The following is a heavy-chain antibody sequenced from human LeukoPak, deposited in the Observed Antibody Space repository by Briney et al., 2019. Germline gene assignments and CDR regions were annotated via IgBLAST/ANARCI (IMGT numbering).Heavy chain of an antibody. Sequence: PSETLSLTCAAYGGSFSGYYWSWISQPPGKGLEWIGEINHSGSTNYNPSLKSRVTISVDTSKNQFSPKLSSVTAANTAVYYCARASSWSVPFDYWGQGTLVTVSS. D-gene: IGHD6-13*01. V-gene: IGHV4-34*01. J-gene: IGHJ4*02. CDR1: GGSFSGYY. CDR3: ARASSWSVPFDY. CDR2: INHSGST.